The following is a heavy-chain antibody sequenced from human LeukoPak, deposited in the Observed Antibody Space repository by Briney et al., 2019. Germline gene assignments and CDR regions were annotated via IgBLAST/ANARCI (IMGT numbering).Heavy chain of an antibody. J-gene: IGHJ3*02. Sequence: SETLSLTCTVSGVSMSSGGNYWSWIRQHPGKGLEWIGYIYYSGSTNYNPSLKSRVTISVDTSKNQFSLKLSSVTAADTAVYYCARDLAYCGGDCYSGAIWGQGTMVTVSS. CDR3: ARDLAYCGGDCYSGAI. D-gene: IGHD2-21*02. CDR2: IYYSGST. V-gene: IGHV4-30-4*08. CDR1: GVSMSSGGNY.